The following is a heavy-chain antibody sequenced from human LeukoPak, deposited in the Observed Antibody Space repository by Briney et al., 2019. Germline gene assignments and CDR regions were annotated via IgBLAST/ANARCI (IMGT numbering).Heavy chain of an antibody. CDR2: IYSDNT. CDR3: AKDWNWAIDY. CDR1: GFTVSTNS. Sequence: GGSLRLSCTVSGFTVSTNSMSWVRQAPGKGLEWVSFIYSDNTHYSDSVQGRFIISRDNSKNTLFLQMHNLRVEDMAVLYCAKDWNWAIDYWGQGTLVTVSS. D-gene: IGHD1-7*01. J-gene: IGHJ4*02. V-gene: IGHV3-66*03.